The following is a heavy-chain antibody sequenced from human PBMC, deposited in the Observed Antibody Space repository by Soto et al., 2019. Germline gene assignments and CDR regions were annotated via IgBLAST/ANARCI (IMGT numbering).Heavy chain of an antibody. Sequence: PGGSLRLSCAASGFTFSSYSMNWVRQAPGKGLEWVSSISSSSSYIYYADSVKGRFTISRDNAKNSLYLQMNSLRAEDTAVYYCAREANDFWSGYYSEHYYYYYMDVWGKGTTVTVSS. CDR3: AREANDFWSGYYSEHYYYYYMDV. CDR1: GFTFSSYS. D-gene: IGHD3-3*01. J-gene: IGHJ6*03. V-gene: IGHV3-21*01. CDR2: ISSSSSYI.